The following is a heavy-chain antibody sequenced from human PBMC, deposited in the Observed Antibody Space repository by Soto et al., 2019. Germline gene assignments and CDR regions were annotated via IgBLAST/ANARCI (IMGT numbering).Heavy chain of an antibody. V-gene: IGHV3-30*18. CDR3: AKEEMATIDY. CDR1: GFTFSHYG. J-gene: IGHJ4*02. Sequence: GGSLRLSCAASGFTFSHYGMQWVRQAPGKGLEWVAVISYDGSNKYYADSVKGRFTISRDNSKDTLFLQMNSLRAEDTAVYFCAKEEMATIDYWGQGSLVTVSS. CDR2: ISYDGSNK.